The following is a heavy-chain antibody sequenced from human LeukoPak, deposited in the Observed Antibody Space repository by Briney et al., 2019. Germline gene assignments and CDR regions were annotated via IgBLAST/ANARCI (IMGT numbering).Heavy chain of an antibody. CDR1: GGTFSSYA. Sequence: GASVKVSCKASGGTFSSYAISWVRQAPGQGLEWMGGIIPIFGTANYAQKFQGRVTITADESTSTAYMELSSLRSEDTAVYYCARRAAAAGGFDYWGQGTLVTVSS. CDR2: IIPIFGTA. D-gene: IGHD6-13*01. CDR3: ARRAAAAGGFDY. V-gene: IGHV1-69*13. J-gene: IGHJ4*02.